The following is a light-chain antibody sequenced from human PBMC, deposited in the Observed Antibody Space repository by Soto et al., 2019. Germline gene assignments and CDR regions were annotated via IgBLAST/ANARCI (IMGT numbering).Light chain of an antibody. CDR2: KAS. V-gene: IGKV1-5*03. Sequence: DIQMTQSPSTLSASVGDRVTITCRASQSISSWLAWYQQKPGKAPKLLIYKASSLESGVPSRFSGSGSGTEFPLTFSSLQPDDFATYYCQQYNSYLFAFGPGTKVVIK. J-gene: IGKJ3*01. CDR3: QQYNSYLFA. CDR1: QSISSW.